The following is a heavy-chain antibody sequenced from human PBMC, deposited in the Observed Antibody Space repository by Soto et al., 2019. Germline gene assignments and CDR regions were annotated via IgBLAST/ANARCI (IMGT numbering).Heavy chain of an antibody. J-gene: IGHJ3*02. CDR3: ARDTGYCSSTSCYEWEVGPTGSDAFDI. D-gene: IGHD2-2*01. CDR2: IYYSGST. Sequence: SETLSLTCTVSGGSICSYYWTWIRQPPGKGLEWIGYIYYSGSTSYNPSLKSRVTISVDTSKNQFSLKLSSVTAADTAVYYCARDTGYCSSTSCYEWEVGPTGSDAFDIWCQGTMVT. V-gene: IGHV4-59*01. CDR1: GGSICSYY.